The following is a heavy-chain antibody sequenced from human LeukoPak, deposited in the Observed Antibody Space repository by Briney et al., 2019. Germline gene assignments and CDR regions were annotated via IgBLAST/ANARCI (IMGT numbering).Heavy chain of an antibody. Sequence: ASAKVSCKVSGYTLTELSMHWVRQAPGKGLEWMGGFDPEDGETIYAQKFQGRVTMTEDTSTDTAYMELSSLRSEDTAVYYCATKAYCGGDCYVVDWFDPWGQGTLVTVSS. J-gene: IGHJ5*02. D-gene: IGHD2-21*02. CDR1: GYTLTELS. CDR2: FDPEDGET. CDR3: ATKAYCGGDCYVVDWFDP. V-gene: IGHV1-24*01.